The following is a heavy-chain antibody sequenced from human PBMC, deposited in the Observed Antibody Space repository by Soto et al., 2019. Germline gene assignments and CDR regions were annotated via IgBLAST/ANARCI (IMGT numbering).Heavy chain of an antibody. CDR1: GYTFTGYF. D-gene: IGHD3-3*01. Sequence: ASVKVSCKASGYTFTGYFIHWVRQAPGQGLEWMGYINPNGGATKYAPGFQGRVTMTSDTSIRTAYMDLSNLTSDDTAVYYCARGGVTILAPLPWGPGTLVTVS. CDR3: ARGGVTILAPLP. V-gene: IGHV1-2*02. J-gene: IGHJ5*02. CDR2: INPNGGAT.